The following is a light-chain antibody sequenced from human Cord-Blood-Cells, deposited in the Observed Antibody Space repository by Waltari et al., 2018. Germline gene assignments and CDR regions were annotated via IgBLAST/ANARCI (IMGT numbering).Light chain of an antibody. Sequence: EIVLTQSPATLSLSPGERATLSCRASQSVSSYLAWYQQKPGQAPRPLIYDASNRATGIPARFSGSGSGTDFTITISSLEPEDFAVYYCQQRSNWPPFTFGPGTKVDIK. CDR1: QSVSSY. J-gene: IGKJ3*01. CDR2: DAS. CDR3: QQRSNWPPFT. V-gene: IGKV3-11*01.